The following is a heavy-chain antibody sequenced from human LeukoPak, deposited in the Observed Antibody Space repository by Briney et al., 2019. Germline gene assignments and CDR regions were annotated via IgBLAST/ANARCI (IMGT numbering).Heavy chain of an antibody. D-gene: IGHD6-25*01. J-gene: IGHJ5*02. CDR2: INHSGST. CDR3: ARDRLLGWFDP. Sequence: NASETLSLTCAVYGGSFSDYYWSWIRQPSGKGLEWIGEINHSGSTNYNPSLKSRVTISVDTSKNQFSLKLSSVTAADTAVYYCARDRLLGWFDPWGQGTLVTVSS. V-gene: IGHV4-34*01. CDR1: GGSFSDYY.